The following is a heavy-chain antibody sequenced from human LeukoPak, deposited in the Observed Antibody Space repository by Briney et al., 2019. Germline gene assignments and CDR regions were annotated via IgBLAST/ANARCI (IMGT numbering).Heavy chain of an antibody. CDR1: GGSISSSSYY. CDR2: IYYSGST. V-gene: IGHV4-39*07. Sequence: PSETLSLTCTVSGGSISSSSYYWGWIRQPPGKGLEWIGSIYYSGSTYYNPSLKSRVTISVDTSKNQFSLKLSSVTAADTAVYYCARSRPHMVRGAPANWFDPWGQGTLVTVSS. CDR3: ARSRPHMVRGAPANWFDP. D-gene: IGHD3-10*01. J-gene: IGHJ5*02.